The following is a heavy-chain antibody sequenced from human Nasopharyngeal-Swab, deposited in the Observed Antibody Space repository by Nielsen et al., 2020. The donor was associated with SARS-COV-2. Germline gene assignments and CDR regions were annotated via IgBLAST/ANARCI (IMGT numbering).Heavy chain of an antibody. Sequence: SETLSLTCAVSGAAVSNNTTGWNWIRLPPSRSLEWLGRTYYSSKWNYDYALSVKSRMTVNPDTSKNQFSLELNFVTPEDTAVYYCARGFLREGFDSWGQGILVTVSS. CDR1: GAAVSNNTTG. CDR3: ARGFLREGFDS. D-gene: IGHD1-26*01. J-gene: IGHJ4*02. V-gene: IGHV6-1*01. CDR2: TYYSSKWNY.